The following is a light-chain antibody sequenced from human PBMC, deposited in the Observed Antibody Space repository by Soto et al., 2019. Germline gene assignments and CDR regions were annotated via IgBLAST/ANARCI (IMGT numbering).Light chain of an antibody. V-gene: IGKV1-39*01. CDR1: QSFSSY. CDR2: AAS. Sequence: DIQMTQSPSSLSASVGDRVTITCRASQSFSSYLNWYQQKPGKAPKLLIYAASSLQSGVPSRFSGSGSGTDFTLTISSLQPEDFATYYCQQSYSTPTFGGGTKVEIK. CDR3: QQSYSTPT. J-gene: IGKJ4*01.